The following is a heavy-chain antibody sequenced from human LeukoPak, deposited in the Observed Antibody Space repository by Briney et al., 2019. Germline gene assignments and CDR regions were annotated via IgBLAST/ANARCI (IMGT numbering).Heavy chain of an antibody. V-gene: IGHV3-21*01. Sequence: EGSLRLSCAASGFTFSSYSMNWVRQAPGKGLEWVSSISSSSSYIYYADSVKGRFTISRDNAKNSLYLQMNSLRAEDTAVYYCARDSRRLNFDYWGQGTPVTVSS. J-gene: IGHJ4*02. CDR1: GFTFSSYS. CDR3: ARDSRRLNFDY. CDR2: ISSSSSYI. D-gene: IGHD2-21*01.